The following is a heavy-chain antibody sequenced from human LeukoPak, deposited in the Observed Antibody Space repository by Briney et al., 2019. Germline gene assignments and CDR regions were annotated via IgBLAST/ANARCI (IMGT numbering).Heavy chain of an antibody. J-gene: IGHJ3*02. Sequence: GGSLRLSCAASGFTFSSYAMHWVRQAPGKGLEWVANIKADGSEKYYGDSVRGRFTSSRDNAKNSVYLQMGSLRVEDTALYYCARDSRKQQWLFYGAFDIWGQGTMVTVS. V-gene: IGHV3-7*01. CDR3: ARDSRKQQWLFYGAFDI. CDR2: IKADGSEK. CDR1: GFTFSSYA. D-gene: IGHD6-19*01.